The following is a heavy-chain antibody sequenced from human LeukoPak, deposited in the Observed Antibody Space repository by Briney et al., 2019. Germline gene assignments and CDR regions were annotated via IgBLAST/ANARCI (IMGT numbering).Heavy chain of an antibody. CDR1: GGTFSSYA. CDR2: IIPILGIA. Sequence: ASVKVSCKASGGTFSSYAISWVRQAPGQGLEWMGRIIPILGIANYAQKFQGRVTITADKSTSTAYMELSSLRSEDTAVYYCARDRAIAVAGTLSYWGQGTLVTVSS. V-gene: IGHV1-69*04. J-gene: IGHJ4*02. D-gene: IGHD6-19*01. CDR3: ARDRAIAVAGTLSY.